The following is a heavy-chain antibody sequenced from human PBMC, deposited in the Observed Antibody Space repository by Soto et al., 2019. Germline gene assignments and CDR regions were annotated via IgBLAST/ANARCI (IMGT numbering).Heavy chain of an antibody. Sequence: QEQLVQSGAEVKRPGSSVKVSCKDSGGLFSSYAISWVRQAPGQGLEWMGGIIPVFGTPYYAQKFQGRVTIRADESTNTAYLELSSLTSGDTAMYYCARGDSPYVWFTEFWGPGSLVTVSS. V-gene: IGHV1-69*01. CDR2: IIPVFGTP. D-gene: IGHD3-16*01. J-gene: IGHJ4*02. CDR3: ARGDSPYVWFTEF. CDR1: GGLFSSYA.